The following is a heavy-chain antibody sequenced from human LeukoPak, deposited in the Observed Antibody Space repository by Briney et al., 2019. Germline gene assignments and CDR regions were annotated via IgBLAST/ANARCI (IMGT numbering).Heavy chain of an antibody. J-gene: IGHJ6*02. D-gene: IGHD3-10*01. Sequence: GGSLRLSCAASGFIFNSYSINWVRQAPGKGLEWVAVISYDGSNKYYADSVKGRFTISRDNSKNTLYLQMNSLRAEDTAVYYCARDFSGSGSYYNLGSYGMDVWGQGTTVTVSS. CDR3: ARDFSGSGSYYNLGSYGMDV. V-gene: IGHV3-30*03. CDR2: ISYDGSNK. CDR1: GFIFNSYS.